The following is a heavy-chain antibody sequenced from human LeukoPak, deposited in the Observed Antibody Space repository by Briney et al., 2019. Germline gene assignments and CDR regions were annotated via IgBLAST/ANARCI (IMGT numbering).Heavy chain of an antibody. V-gene: IGHV4-59*08. D-gene: IGHD3-10*01. CDR1: GGSISSYY. J-gene: IGHJ3*02. CDR2: IYYSGST. Sequence: PSETLSLTCTVSGGSISSYYWSWIRQPPGKGLEWNGYIYYSGSTNYNPSLKSRVTISVDTSKNQFSLKLSSVTAADTAVYYCARNGITMVRGVTRADAFDIWGQGTMVTVSS. CDR3: ARNGITMVRGVTRADAFDI.